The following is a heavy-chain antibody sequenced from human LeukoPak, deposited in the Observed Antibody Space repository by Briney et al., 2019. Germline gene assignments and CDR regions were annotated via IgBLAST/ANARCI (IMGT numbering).Heavy chain of an antibody. CDR2: IYTSGST. Sequence: SQTLSLTCTVSGGSISSGSYYWSWIRQPAGKGLEWIVRIYTSGSTNYNPSLKSRVTISVDTSKNQFSLKLSSVTAADTAVYYCARSYRIVATAAYNWFDPWGQGTLVTVSS. CDR1: GGSISSGSYY. V-gene: IGHV4-61*02. J-gene: IGHJ5*02. CDR3: ARSYRIVATAAYNWFDP. D-gene: IGHD5-12*01.